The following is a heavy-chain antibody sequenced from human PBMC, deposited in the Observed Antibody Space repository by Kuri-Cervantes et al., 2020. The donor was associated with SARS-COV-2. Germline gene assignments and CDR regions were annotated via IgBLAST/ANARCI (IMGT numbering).Heavy chain of an antibody. Sequence: ESLKISCTVSGGPISSSSYYWGWIRQPPGKGLEWIGSIYYSGSTYYNPSLKGRVTISVDTSKNQFSLKLSSVTAADTAVYYCARQMMSSITIFGVVITRNWFDPWGQGTLVTVSS. CDR2: IYYSGST. V-gene: IGHV4-39*01. J-gene: IGHJ5*02. CDR1: GGPISSSSYY. D-gene: IGHD3-3*01. CDR3: ARQMMSSITIFGVVITRNWFDP.